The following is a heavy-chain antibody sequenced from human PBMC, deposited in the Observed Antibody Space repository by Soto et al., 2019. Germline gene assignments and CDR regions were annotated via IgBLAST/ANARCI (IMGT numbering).Heavy chain of an antibody. D-gene: IGHD3-9*01. Sequence: SETLSLACIVSGGSVSSSSYYWGWVRQPSGKGLEWIGSVYYSGSTSYNPSLESRVTISVDKSKNQFSLKLMSLSAADTAVYYCGRLEGLATISYYFDYWGQGALVTVSS. J-gene: IGHJ4*02. CDR3: GRLEGLATISYYFDY. V-gene: IGHV4-39*01. CDR2: VYYSGST. CDR1: GGSVSSSSYY.